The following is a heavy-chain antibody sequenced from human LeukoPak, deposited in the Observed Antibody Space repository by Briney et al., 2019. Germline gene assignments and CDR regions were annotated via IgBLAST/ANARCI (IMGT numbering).Heavy chain of an antibody. CDR2: IVPILGTA. Sequence: SVKVSCMASGYTFTDYYIHWVRQAPGQGLEWVGRIVPILGTANYAQNFQGRVTITADRSTTTAYMELSSLRSEDTAVYYCARVPQGSSWPYYFDYWGQGTLVTVSS. CDR1: GYTFTDYY. V-gene: IGHV1-69*08. J-gene: IGHJ4*02. CDR3: ARVPQGSSWPYYFDY. D-gene: IGHD6-13*01.